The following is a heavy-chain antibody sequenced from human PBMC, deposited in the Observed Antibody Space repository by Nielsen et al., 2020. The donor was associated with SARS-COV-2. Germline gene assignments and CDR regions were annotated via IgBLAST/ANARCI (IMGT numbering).Heavy chain of an antibody. J-gene: IGHJ4*02. V-gene: IGHV3-33*01. Sequence: GESLKISCAASGFTFSSYGMHWVRQAPGKGLEWVAVIWYDGSNKYYADSVKGRFTISRDNSKNTLYLQMNSLRAEDTAVYYCARGRFLEWLLFGDYWGQGTLVTVSS. CDR3: ARGRFLEWLLFGDY. CDR2: IWYDGSNK. CDR1: GFTFSSYG. D-gene: IGHD3-3*01.